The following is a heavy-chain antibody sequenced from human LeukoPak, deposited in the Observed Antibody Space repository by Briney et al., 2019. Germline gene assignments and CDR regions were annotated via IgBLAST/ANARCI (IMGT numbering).Heavy chain of an antibody. CDR3: ARGSRGHSSGWYSFGY. J-gene: IGHJ4*02. CDR2: ISAYNGNT. D-gene: IGHD6-19*01. CDR1: GYTFTSYG. V-gene: IGHV1-18*01. Sequence: ASVKVSCKASGYTFTSYGISWVRQAPGQGLEWMGWISAYNGNTNYAQKLQGRVTMTTDTSTSTAYMELRSLRSDDTAVYYCARGSRGHSSGWYSFGYWGQGTLVTVSS.